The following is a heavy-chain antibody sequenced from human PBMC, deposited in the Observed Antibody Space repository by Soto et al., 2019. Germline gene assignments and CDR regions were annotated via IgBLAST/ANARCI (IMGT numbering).Heavy chain of an antibody. CDR2: ISAYNGNT. Sequence: ASVKVSCKASGYTFTSYGISWVRQAPGQGLEWMGWISAYNGNTNYAQNFQGRVTMTTDTSTSTAYMELRSLRSDDTAVYYCARVKGSGYHNWFDPWGQGTLVTVSS. CDR3: ARVKGSGYHNWFDP. D-gene: IGHD3-22*01. V-gene: IGHV1-18*01. CDR1: GYTFTSYG. J-gene: IGHJ5*02.